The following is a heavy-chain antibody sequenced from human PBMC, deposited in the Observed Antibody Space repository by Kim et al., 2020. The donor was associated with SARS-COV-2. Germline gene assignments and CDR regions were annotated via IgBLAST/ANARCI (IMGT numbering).Heavy chain of an antibody. Sequence: SETLSLTCTVSGASISTYYWSWIRQPPGKGLEWIGFIYYSRNTNYNSSLKSRVTISVDTSKNQFSLKLSSVTAADTAVYYCARAPYCTNDICRRSFYYY. D-gene: IGHD2-8*01. CDR1: GASISTYY. V-gene: IGHV4-59*13. CDR3: ARAPYCTNDICRRSFYYY. CDR2: IYYSRNT. J-gene: IGHJ6*01.